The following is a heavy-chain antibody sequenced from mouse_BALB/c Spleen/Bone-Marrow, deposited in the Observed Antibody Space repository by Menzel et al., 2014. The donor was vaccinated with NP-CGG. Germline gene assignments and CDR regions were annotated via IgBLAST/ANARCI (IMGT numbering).Heavy chain of an antibody. CDR2: IYPGNGDT. V-gene: IGHV1-12*01. D-gene: IGHD2-14*01. CDR3: ARDYRYGYYAMDY. J-gene: IGHJ4*01. Sequence: QVQLQQSGAELVKPGASVKMSCKASGYTFTSYNVYWVKPTPGQGLEWIGTIYPGNGDTSYNQKFKGKATLTADKSSSTAYMQLSSLTSEDSAVYYCARDYRYGYYAMDYWGQGTSVTVSS. CDR1: GYTFTSYN.